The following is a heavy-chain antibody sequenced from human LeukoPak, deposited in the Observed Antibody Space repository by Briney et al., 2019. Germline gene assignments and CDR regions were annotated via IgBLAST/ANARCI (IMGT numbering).Heavy chain of an antibody. J-gene: IGHJ4*02. V-gene: IGHV4-30-2*01. CDR2: IYHSGST. Sequence: SETLSLTCAVSGGSISSGGYSWSWIRQPPGKGLEWIGYIYHSGSTYYNPSLKSRVTISVDRSKNQFSLKLSSVTAADTAVYYCARDDYGLIDHWGQGTLVTVSS. CDR3: ARDDYGLIDH. D-gene: IGHD4-17*01. CDR1: GGSISSGGYS.